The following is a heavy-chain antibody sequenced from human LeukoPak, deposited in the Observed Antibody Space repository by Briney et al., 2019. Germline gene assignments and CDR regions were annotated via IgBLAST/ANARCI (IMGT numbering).Heavy chain of an antibody. J-gene: IGHJ4*02. V-gene: IGHV3-30*18. CDR1: GFTFSRYG. Sequence: GGSLRLSCAASGFTFSRYGMRWVRQAPGKGLEWVAVISYDGGNKYYADSVKGRFTISRDNSKNTLYLQMNSLRGEDTAVYCCAKKSQKNYFDYWGQGTLVTVSS. CDR2: ISYDGGNK. CDR3: AKKSQKNYFDY.